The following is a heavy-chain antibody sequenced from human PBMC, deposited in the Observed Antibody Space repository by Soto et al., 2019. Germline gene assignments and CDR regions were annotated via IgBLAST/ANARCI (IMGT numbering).Heavy chain of an antibody. CDR2: IYYSGST. CDR1: GGSISSSSYY. V-gene: IGHV4-39*01. Sequence: SETLSLTCTVSGGSISSSSYYWGWIRQPPGKGLEWIGSIYYSGSTYYNPSLKSRVTISVDTSKNQFSLKLSSVTAADTAVYYCATQIMITFGGVIFHDYWGQGTLVTVSS. J-gene: IGHJ4*02. D-gene: IGHD3-16*02. CDR3: ATQIMITFGGVIFHDY.